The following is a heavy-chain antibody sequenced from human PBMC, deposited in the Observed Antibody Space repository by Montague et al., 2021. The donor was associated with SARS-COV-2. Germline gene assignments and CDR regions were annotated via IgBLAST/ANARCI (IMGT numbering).Heavy chain of an antibody. Sequence: CAISGDSVWSNTAAWNWIRQSPSGGLEWLGRTNYRSKWTSDYATSVEGRMSIDPGTSKNQFFLHLRSVTPEDTGVYYCVRDTGSAQAGFDAWGQGTLVTVSS. CDR2: TNYRSKWTS. V-gene: IGHV6-1*01. CDR1: GDSVWSNTAA. J-gene: IGHJ4*02. CDR3: VRDTGSAQAGFDA. D-gene: IGHD4-17*01.